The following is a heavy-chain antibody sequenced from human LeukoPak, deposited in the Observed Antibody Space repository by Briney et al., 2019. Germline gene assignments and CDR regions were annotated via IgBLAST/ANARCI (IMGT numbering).Heavy chain of an antibody. D-gene: IGHD6-19*01. CDR3: ARDNPRGAGTDY. CDR2: IYYSGST. J-gene: IGHJ4*02. V-gene: IGHV4-61*08. Sequence: SQTLSLTCTVSGGSISSADYYWSWIRQPPGKGLEWIGYIYYSGSTNYNPSLKSRVTISVDTSKNQFSLKLSSVTAADTAVYYCARDNPRGAGTDYWGQGTLVTVSS. CDR1: GGSISSADYY.